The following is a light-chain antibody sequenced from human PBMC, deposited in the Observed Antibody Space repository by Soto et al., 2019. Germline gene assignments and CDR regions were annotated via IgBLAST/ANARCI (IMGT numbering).Light chain of an antibody. CDR2: DVN. CDR3: SSYTCSSTLEGVV. Sequence: QSALTQPASVSGSPGQSITISCTGTSSDVGGYNFVSWYQQHPGKAPKLMIYDVNNRPSGVSNRFSGSKSGNTASLTIFGLQADDEADYYGSSYTCSSTLEGVVFGGGTKLTVL. CDR1: SSDVGGYNF. J-gene: IGLJ2*01. V-gene: IGLV2-14*01.